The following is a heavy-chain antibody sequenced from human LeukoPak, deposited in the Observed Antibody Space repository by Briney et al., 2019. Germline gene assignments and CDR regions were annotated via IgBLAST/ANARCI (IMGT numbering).Heavy chain of an antibody. V-gene: IGHV4-59*11. CDR3: ASQSRSQSHYYYYYYMDV. Sequence: PSETLSLTCTVSGGCISSRYWSWIRQPPGKGLEWIGYIYYSGSTNYNPSLKSRVTISVDTSKNQFSLKLSSVTAADTAVYYCASQSRSQSHYYYYYYMDVWGKGTTVTVSS. CDR2: IYYSGST. D-gene: IGHD5-24*01. J-gene: IGHJ6*03. CDR1: GGCISSRY.